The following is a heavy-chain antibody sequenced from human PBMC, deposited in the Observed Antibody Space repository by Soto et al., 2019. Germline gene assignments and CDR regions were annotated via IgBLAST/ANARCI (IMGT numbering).Heavy chain of an antibody. D-gene: IGHD4-17*01. V-gene: IGHV4-31*03. CDR1: GGSISSGGYY. CDR2: IYYSGST. Sequence: SETLSLTCTVSGGSISSGGYYWSWIRQHPGKGLEWIGYIYYSGSTYYNPSLKSRVTISVDTSKNQFSLKLSSVTAADTAVYYCARVPPPTLDGDSRPVDYWGQGTLVTGSS. J-gene: IGHJ4*02. CDR3: ARVPPPTLDGDSRPVDY.